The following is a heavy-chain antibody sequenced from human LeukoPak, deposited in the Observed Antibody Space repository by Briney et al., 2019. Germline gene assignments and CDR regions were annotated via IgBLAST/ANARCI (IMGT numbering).Heavy chain of an antibody. CDR3: ARGLDDDAFDI. J-gene: IGHJ3*02. D-gene: IGHD3-16*01. Sequence: PSETLSLTCTVSGGSISSGDYYWSWIRQPPGKGLEWIGYIYYSGSTYYNPSLKSRVTISVDTSKNQFSLKLSSVTAADTAMYYCARGLDDDAFDIWGQGTMVTVSS. CDR2: IYYSGST. V-gene: IGHV4-30-4*08. CDR1: GGSISSGDYY.